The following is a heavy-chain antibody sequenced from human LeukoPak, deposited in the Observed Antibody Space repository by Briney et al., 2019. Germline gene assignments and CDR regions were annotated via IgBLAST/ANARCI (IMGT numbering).Heavy chain of an antibody. D-gene: IGHD2-2*01. V-gene: IGHV1-18*01. J-gene: IGHJ4*02. Sequence: ASVKVSCKASGYTFTSYGISWVRQAPGQGLEWMGWISAYNGNTNYAQKLQGRVTMTTDTSTSTAYMELRSLRSDDTAVYYCARGGSGCSSTSCYRPGAHPVGGSIDYWGQGTLVTVSS. CDR1: GYTFTSYG. CDR3: ARGGSGCSSTSCYRPGAHPVGGSIDY. CDR2: ISAYNGNT.